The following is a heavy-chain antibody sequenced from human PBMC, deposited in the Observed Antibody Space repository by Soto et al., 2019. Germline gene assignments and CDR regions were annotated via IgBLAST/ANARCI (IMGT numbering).Heavy chain of an antibody. CDR1: GDSVSSNSAA. D-gene: IGHD4-17*01. V-gene: IGHV6-1*01. J-gene: IGHJ6*03. Sequence: SQTLSLTCAISGDSVSSNSAAWNWIRRSPSRGLEWLGRTYYRSMWYNDYAVSVKSRITINPDTSKNQFSLQLNSVTPEDTAVYYCARDAYGFPPYYFCMDVWGKGTTVTVSS. CDR3: ARDAYGFPPYYFCMDV. CDR2: TYYRSMWYN.